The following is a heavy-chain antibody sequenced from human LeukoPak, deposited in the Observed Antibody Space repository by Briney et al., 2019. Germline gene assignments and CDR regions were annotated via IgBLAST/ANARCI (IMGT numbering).Heavy chain of an antibody. D-gene: IGHD2-2*01. CDR3: ANRGQLLSFDY. J-gene: IGHJ4*02. V-gene: IGHV3-11*04. Sequence: GGSLRLSCAASGFTFSDYYMSWIRQAPGKGLEWVSYISSSGSTIYYADSVKGRFTISRDNAKNSLYLQMNGLRAEDTAVYYCANRGQLLSFDYWGQGTLVTVSS. CDR2: ISSSGSTI. CDR1: GFTFSDYY.